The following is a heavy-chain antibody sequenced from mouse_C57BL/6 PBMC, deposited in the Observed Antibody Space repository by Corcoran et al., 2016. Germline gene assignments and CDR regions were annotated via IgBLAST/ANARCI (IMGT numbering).Heavy chain of an antibody. D-gene: IGHD2-3*01. CDR1: GYAFSSYW. J-gene: IGHJ2*01. Sequence: QVQLQQSGAELVKPGASVKISCKASGYAFSSYWMNWVKQRPGKGLEWIGQIYPGDGDTNYNGKFKGKATLTADKSSSTAYMQLSSLTSEDSAVYFCARTGPYDPYYFDYWGQGTTLTVSS. CDR3: ARTGPYDPYYFDY. V-gene: IGHV1-80*01. CDR2: IYPGDGDT.